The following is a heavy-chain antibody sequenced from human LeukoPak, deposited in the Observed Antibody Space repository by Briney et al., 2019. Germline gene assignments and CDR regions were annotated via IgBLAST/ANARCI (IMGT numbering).Heavy chain of an antibody. D-gene: IGHD3-10*01. CDR3: ARGGVRGILLPVDY. Sequence: GGSLRLSCTTSGFTFSSRDMSWVRQAPGKGLEWVANIKHDGSDKYYLDSVKGRFTLSRDNAQNSLSLQMNSLRAEDTAVYYCARGGVRGILLPVDYWGQGTLVTVSS. J-gene: IGHJ4*02. CDR2: IKHDGSDK. CDR1: GFTFSSRD. V-gene: IGHV3-7*01.